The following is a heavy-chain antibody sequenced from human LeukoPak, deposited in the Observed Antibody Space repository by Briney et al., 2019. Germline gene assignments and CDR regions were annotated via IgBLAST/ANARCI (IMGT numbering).Heavy chain of an antibody. D-gene: IGHD2-15*01. J-gene: IGHJ4*02. CDR3: ARQLGYCSAGTCYFDS. CDR1: GFTFNSYA. Sequence: PGGSLRLSCAASGFTFNSYAMAWVRQAPGKGLEWVSSLASGRSPSYADSLEGRLTMSSDNAKNTLYLQMDNLRAEDTAIYYCARQLGYCSAGTCYFDSWGLRTQVAVSS. V-gene: IGHV3-23*05. CDR2: LASGRSP.